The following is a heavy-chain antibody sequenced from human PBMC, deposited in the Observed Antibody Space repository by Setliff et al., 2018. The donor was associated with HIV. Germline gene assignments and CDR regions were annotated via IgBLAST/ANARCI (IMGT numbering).Heavy chain of an antibody. CDR2: IYYSGST. CDR3: ARGLGYNFWSGYSPIGWFDP. CDR1: GGSISNYY. D-gene: IGHD3-3*01. V-gene: IGHV4-59*01. J-gene: IGHJ5*02. Sequence: PSETLSLTCTVSGGSISNYYWSWIRQPPGKGLEWIGYIYYSGSTNYNPSLKSRVTISVDTSKNQFSLKLSSVTAADSAVYYCARGLGYNFWSGYSPIGWFDPWGQGTLVTVS.